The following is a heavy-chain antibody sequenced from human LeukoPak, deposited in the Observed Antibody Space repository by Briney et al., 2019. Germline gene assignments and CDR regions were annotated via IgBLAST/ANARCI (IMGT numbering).Heavy chain of an antibody. CDR3: AKFYYDFWSGYPHFDY. CDR1: GFTFSSCA. Sequence: QPGGSLRLSCAAPGFTFSSCAMSWVRQAPGKGLEWVSSISGSGGSTYYADSVKGRFTISRDNSKNTLYLQMNSLRAEDTAVYYCAKFYYDFWSGYPHFDYWGQGTLVTVSS. J-gene: IGHJ4*02. D-gene: IGHD3-3*01. V-gene: IGHV3-23*01. CDR2: ISGSGGST.